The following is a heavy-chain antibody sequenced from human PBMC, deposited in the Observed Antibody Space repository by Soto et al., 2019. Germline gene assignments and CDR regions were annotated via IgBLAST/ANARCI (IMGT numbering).Heavy chain of an antibody. CDR1: GYSFAGSW. V-gene: IGHV5-10-1*01. J-gene: IGHJ4*02. CDR3: AKDKWIVVVPAAYFDY. Sequence: PGESLPISGKVSGYSFAGSWITWVRQMPGKGLEWMGRIDPSDSQTYYSPSFRGHVTISAAKSITTVFLQWSSLRAEDAAVYYCAKDKWIVVVPAAYFDYWGQGTLVTVSS. D-gene: IGHD2-2*01. CDR2: IDPSDSQT.